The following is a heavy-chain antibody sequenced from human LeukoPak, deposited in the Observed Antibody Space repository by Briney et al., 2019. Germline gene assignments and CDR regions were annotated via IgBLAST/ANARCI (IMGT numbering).Heavy chain of an antibody. CDR3: ARVRARYSSSYARGFDP. J-gene: IGHJ5*02. CDR1: GYTFTSYG. Sequence: ASVKVSCKASGYTFTSYGISWVRQAPGQGLEWMGWISAYNGNTNYAQKLQGRVTMTTDTSTSTAYMELRSLRSDDTAVYYCARVRARYSSSYARGFDPWGQGTLVTVSS. D-gene: IGHD6-13*01. V-gene: IGHV1-18*01. CDR2: ISAYNGNT.